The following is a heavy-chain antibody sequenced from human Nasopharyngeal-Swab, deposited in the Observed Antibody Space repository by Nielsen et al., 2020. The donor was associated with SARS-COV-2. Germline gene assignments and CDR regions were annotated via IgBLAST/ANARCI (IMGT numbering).Heavy chain of an antibody. CDR3: AKAYGDYGAPRFDY. D-gene: IGHD4-17*01. J-gene: IGHJ4*02. CDR1: GFTFSSYA. Sequence: GESLKISCAASGFTFSSYAMSWVRQAPGKGLEWVSAISGSGGSTYYPDSGKARFTISSDNSKNTLYLQMNSLRAEDTAVYYCAKAYGDYGAPRFDYWGQGTLVTVSS. CDR2: ISGSGGST. V-gene: IGHV3-23*01.